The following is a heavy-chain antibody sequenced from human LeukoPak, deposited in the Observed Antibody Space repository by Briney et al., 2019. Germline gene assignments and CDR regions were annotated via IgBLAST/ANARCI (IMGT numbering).Heavy chain of an antibody. V-gene: IGHV3-33*01. CDR2: IWYDGSNK. D-gene: IGHD3-3*01. CDR1: GFTFSSYG. Sequence: GRSLRLSCAASGFTFSSYGMHWVRQAPGKGLEWVAVIWYDGSNKYYADSVKGRFTISRDNSKNTLYLQMNSLRAEDTAVYYCARDRVIFGVVNTYYFGYWGQGTLVTVSS. J-gene: IGHJ4*02. CDR3: ARDRVIFGVVNTYYFGY.